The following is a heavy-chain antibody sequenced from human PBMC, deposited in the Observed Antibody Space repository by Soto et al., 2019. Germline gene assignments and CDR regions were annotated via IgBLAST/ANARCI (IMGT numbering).Heavy chain of an antibody. CDR1: GFTFSSYS. CDR2: ISSSGGSI. Sequence: PGGSLRLSCAASGFTFSSYSMNWVRQAPGKGLEWVSSISSSGGSIYYTDSVKGRFTISRDNSKNTLYLQMNSLTAEDMAVYYCAKSRDSSGWEVFDYWGQGTLVTVSS. CDR3: AKSRDSSGWEVFDY. D-gene: IGHD6-19*01. J-gene: IGHJ4*02. V-gene: IGHV3-23*01.